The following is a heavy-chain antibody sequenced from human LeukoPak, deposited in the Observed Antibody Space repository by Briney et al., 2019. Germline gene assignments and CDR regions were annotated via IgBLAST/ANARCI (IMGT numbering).Heavy chain of an antibody. V-gene: IGHV1-2*02. J-gene: IGHJ6*03. Sequence: ASVKVSCKASGYTFTGYYIHWVRQAPGRGLEWMGWINPNSGVTNYAQKFQGRVTMTRDTSISTAYLELSRLRSDDTAVYYCARVPIVPAATAYYYYYMDVWGKGTTVTVSS. CDR3: ARVPIVPAATAYYYYYMDV. CDR2: INPNSGVT. CDR1: GYTFTGYY. D-gene: IGHD2-2*01.